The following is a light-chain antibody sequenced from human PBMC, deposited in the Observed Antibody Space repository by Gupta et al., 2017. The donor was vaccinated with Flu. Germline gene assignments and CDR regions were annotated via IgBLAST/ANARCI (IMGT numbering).Light chain of an antibody. Sequence: ELVLTQSPGTLSLSPGERATLSCRASQSVSSTFLAWYQQKPGQAPRLLIYGASNSATGNPERFSGSAAGKDFSLISSRPENEDCAVYYGHQHRISPAFGHGTKVDIK. CDR1: QSVSSTF. V-gene: IGKV3-20*01. J-gene: IGKJ3*01. CDR3: HQHRISPA. CDR2: GAS.